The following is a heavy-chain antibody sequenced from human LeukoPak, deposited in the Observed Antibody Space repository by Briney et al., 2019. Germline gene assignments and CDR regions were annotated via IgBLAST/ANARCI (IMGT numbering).Heavy chain of an antibody. J-gene: IGHJ4*02. D-gene: IGHD1-26*01. Sequence: SETLSLTCTVSGGSITNYYWNWIRQPPGGGLEWIGYVFYTGSTNYNPSLKSRVTISVDTSRNQFSLKLTSVTAADTAVYYCARTRSGYSTLGYRGQGTLVTVSS. CDR1: GGSITNYY. V-gene: IGHV4-59*01. CDR2: VFYTGST. CDR3: ARTRSGYSTLGY.